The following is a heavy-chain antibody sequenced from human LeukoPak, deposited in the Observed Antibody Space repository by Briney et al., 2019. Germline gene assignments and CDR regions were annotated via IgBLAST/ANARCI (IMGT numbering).Heavy chain of an antibody. CDR2: INPNSGGT. CDR1: GYTFTGYY. Sequence: ASVKVSCKASGYTFTGYYMHWVRQGPGQGLERMGWINPNSGGTNYAQKFQGRVTMTRDTSISTAYMELSRLRPDDTAVYYCAREGGYSYGLTFDPWGQGTLVTVSS. CDR3: AREGGYSYGLTFDP. J-gene: IGHJ5*02. D-gene: IGHD5-18*01. V-gene: IGHV1-2*02.